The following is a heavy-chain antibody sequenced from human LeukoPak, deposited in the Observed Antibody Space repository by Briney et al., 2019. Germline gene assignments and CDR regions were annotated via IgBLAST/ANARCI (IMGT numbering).Heavy chain of an antibody. D-gene: IGHD3/OR15-3a*01. CDR1: GGSFSGYY. V-gene: IGHV4-39*01. Sequence: SETLSLTCAVYGGSFSGYYWGWIRQPPGKGLEWIGSIYYSGNTYYNASLKSQVSISIDTSKNRFSLKLTSVTAADTAVYYCARQTGSGLFILPGGQGTLVTVSS. J-gene: IGHJ4*02. CDR2: IYYSGNT. CDR3: ARQTGSGLFILP.